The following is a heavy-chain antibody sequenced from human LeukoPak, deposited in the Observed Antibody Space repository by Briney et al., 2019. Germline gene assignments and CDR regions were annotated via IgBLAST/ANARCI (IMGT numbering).Heavy chain of an antibody. CDR2: ISYDGSNK. CDR1: GFTFSSYG. Sequence: GGSLRLSCAASGFTFSSYGIHWVRQAPGKGLEWVAVISYDGSNKYYADSVKGRFTISRDNSKNTLYLQMNSLRAEDTAVYYCLVYSSGYPGTEQPDYWGQGTLVTVSS. D-gene: IGHD3-22*01. J-gene: IGHJ4*02. V-gene: IGHV3-30*19. CDR3: LVYSSGYPGTEQPDY.